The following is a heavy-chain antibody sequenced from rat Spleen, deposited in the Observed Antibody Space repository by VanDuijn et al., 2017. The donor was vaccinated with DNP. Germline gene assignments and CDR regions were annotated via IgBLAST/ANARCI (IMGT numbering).Heavy chain of an antibody. CDR3: ARWDYDGWFAY. Sequence: QVQLKESGPGLVQPSQTLSLTCTVSGFSLTSYTVSWVRQPPGKGLEWIATMSSGGSTYYISPLKSRLSISRDTSKSQVFLKMNSVQTEDTAMYFCARWDYDGWFAYWGQGTLVTVSS. J-gene: IGHJ3*01. D-gene: IGHD1-12*02. CDR1: GFSLTSYT. V-gene: IGHV2-6*01. CDR2: MSSGGST.